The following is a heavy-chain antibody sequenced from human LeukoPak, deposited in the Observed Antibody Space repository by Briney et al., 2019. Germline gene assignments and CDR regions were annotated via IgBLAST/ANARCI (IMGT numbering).Heavy chain of an antibody. D-gene: IGHD3-22*01. V-gene: IGHV4-59*01. CDR3: ARGRLVYDSTGYHY. J-gene: IGHJ4*02. CDR2: IYSSGST. CDR1: GDSMTNYY. Sequence: SETLSLTCTVSGDSMTNYYWSWIRQPPGKGLEWIGYIYSSGSTNYNPSLKSRVTISVDTSKNQFSLKLTSVTAADTAAYYCARGRLVYDSTGYHYWGQGTLVTVSS.